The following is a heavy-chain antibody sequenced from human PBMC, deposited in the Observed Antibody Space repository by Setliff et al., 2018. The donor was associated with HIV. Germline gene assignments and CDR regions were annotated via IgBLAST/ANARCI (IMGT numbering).Heavy chain of an antibody. Sequence: GGSLRLSCAGSGFTVNSGAMNWVRPAPGKGLEWVSTVGCWGTCTYFADSMTGRFTISRDNAKNSLYLQMNSLRADDTAVYFCARPTNIDTLYYGSQTFYMYYYGLDVWGQGTTVTVSS. V-gene: IGHV3-21*01. CDR3: ARPTNIDTLYYGSQTFYMYYYGLDV. D-gene: IGHD1-26*01. CDR2: VGCWGTCT. CDR1: GFTVNSGA. J-gene: IGHJ6*02.